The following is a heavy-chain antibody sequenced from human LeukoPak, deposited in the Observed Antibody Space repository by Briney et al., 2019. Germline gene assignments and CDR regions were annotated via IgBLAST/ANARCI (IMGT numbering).Heavy chain of an antibody. D-gene: IGHD1-26*01. J-gene: IGHJ5*02. CDR1: GFTFSSYS. Sequence: PGGSLRLSCAASGFTFSSYSMNWVRQAPGKGLEWVSSISSSSSYIYYADSVKGRFTISRDNAKNSLYLQMNSLRAEDTAVYYCARLEGELPTNWFNPWGQGTLVTVSS. CDR2: ISSSSSYI. CDR3: ARLEGELPTNWFNP. V-gene: IGHV3-21*01.